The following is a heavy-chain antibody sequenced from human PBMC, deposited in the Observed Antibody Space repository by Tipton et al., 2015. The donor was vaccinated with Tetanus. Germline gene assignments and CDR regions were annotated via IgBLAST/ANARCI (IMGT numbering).Heavy chain of an antibody. V-gene: IGHV4-34*01. D-gene: IGHD2-15*01. CDR2: INHSGST. CDR3: ARDLLSGGPYYFDY. CDR1: GGSFSGYY. Sequence: TLSLTCAVYGGSFSGYYWSWIRQPPGKGLEWIGEINHSGSTNYNPSLKSRVTISVDTSKNQLSLKLSSVTAADTAVYYCARDLLSGGPYYFDYWGQGTLVTVSS. J-gene: IGHJ4*02.